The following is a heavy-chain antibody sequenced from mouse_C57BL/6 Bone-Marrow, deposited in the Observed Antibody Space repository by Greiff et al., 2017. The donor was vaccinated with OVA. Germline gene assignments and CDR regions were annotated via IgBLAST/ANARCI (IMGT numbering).Heavy chain of an antibody. D-gene: IGHD2-4*01. CDR3: ARVDYDYDAWFAY. V-gene: IGHV1-81*01. J-gene: IGHJ3*01. CDR2: TYPRSGNT. CDR1: GYTFTSYG. Sequence: QVQLQQSGAELARPGASVKLSCKASGYTFTSYGISWVKQRTGQGLEWIGETYPRSGNTYYNEKFKGKATLTADKSSSTAYMELRSLTSEDSAVYFCARVDYDYDAWFAYWGQGTLVTVSA.